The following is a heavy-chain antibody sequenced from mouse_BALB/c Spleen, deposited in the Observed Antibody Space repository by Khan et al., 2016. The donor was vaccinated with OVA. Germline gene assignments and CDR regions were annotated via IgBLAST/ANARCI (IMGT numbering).Heavy chain of an antibody. CDR1: GYSITSDYA. CDR3: ARSVTITTVVATDFDY. CDR2: ISYSGRT. V-gene: IGHV3-2*02. J-gene: IGHJ2*01. Sequence: EVQLQESGPGLVKPSQSLSLTCTVTGYSITSDYAWNWIRQFPGNKLEWMGYISYSGRTSYNPPLKSRISITRDTSTNQFFLQLNTVTTEDTATYYCARSVTITTVVATDFDYWGQGTTLTVSS. D-gene: IGHD1-1*01.